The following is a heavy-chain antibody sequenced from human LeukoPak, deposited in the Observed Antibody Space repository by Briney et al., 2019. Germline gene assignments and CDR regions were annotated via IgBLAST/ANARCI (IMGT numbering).Heavy chain of an antibody. Sequence: SETLPLTCAVHGGSFSGYYWSWIRQPPGKGLEWIGEINHSGSTNYNPSLKSRVTISVDTSKNQFSLKLSSVTAADTAVYYCARGPRYMTGYLLPFDYWGQGTLVTVSS. D-gene: IGHD3-9*01. V-gene: IGHV4-34*01. CDR3: ARGPRYMTGYLLPFDY. J-gene: IGHJ4*02. CDR2: INHSGST. CDR1: GGSFSGYY.